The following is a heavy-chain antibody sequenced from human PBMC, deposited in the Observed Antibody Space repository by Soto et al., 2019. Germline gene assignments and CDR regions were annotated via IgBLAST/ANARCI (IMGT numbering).Heavy chain of an antibody. V-gene: IGHV3-72*01. Sequence: EVQLVESGGGLVQPGGSLRLSCAASGFTFSDHYMDWVRQAPGKGLEWVGRTRNKAYTYTTEYAASVKDRFTISRDDEKNSLYLQMNSLKTDVTAVYYCRSSVWSGYSYGMDVWGQGTTVTVSS. CDR2: TRNKAYTYTT. D-gene: IGHD3-3*01. J-gene: IGHJ6*02. CDR1: GFTFSDHY. CDR3: RSSVWSGYSYGMDV.